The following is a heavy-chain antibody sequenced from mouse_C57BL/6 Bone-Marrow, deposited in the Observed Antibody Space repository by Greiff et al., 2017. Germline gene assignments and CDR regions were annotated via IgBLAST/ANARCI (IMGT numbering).Heavy chain of an antibody. CDR3: ARSGLLDYAMDY. D-gene: IGHD3-1*01. V-gene: IGHV1-19*01. CDR2: INPYNGGT. Sequence: VQLQQSGPVLVKPGASVKMSRKASGYTFTDYYMNWVKQSHGKSLEWIGVINPYNGGTSYNQKFKGKATLTVDKSSSTAYMALNSLTSEDSAVYYCARSGLLDYAMDYWGQGTSVTVSS. CDR1: GYTFTDYY. J-gene: IGHJ4*01.